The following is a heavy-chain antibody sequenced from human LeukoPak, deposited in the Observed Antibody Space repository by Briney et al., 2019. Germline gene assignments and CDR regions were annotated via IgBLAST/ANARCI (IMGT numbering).Heavy chain of an antibody. CDR1: GFTFSSYG. D-gene: IGHD3-10*01. CDR3: ARDFRLNYYGSGSRSMGAFDI. Sequence: GGSLRLSCAASGFTFSSYGMRWVRQAPGKGLEWVTFIRYDGSNKYYADSVKGRFTISRDNAKNSLYLQMNSLRAEDTAVYYCARDFRLNYYGSGSRSMGAFDIWGQGTMVTVSS. V-gene: IGHV3-30*02. J-gene: IGHJ3*02. CDR2: IRYDGSNK.